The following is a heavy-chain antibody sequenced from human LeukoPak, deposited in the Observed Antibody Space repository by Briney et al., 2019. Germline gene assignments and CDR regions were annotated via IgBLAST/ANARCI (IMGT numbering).Heavy chain of an antibody. CDR2: IYYSGST. Sequence: SETLSLTCTVSGGSISSYYWSWIRQPPGKGLEWIGYIYYSGSTNYNPSLKSRVTISVDTSKNQFSLKLSSVTAADTAVYYCARRVEVVVAATPFSWFDPWGQGTLVTVSS. CDR3: ARRVEVVVAATPFSWFDP. V-gene: IGHV4-59*08. CDR1: GGSISSYY. D-gene: IGHD2-15*01. J-gene: IGHJ5*02.